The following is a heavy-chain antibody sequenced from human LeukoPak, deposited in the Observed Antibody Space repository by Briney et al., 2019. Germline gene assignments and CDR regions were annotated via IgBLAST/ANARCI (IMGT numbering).Heavy chain of an antibody. Sequence: GGSLRLSCAASGFTFSSYGMHWVRQAPGKGLEWVAYIQYDGSNEPYAYSVKGRFSISRDSSKNILYLQMNSLRAEDTAVYYCARVTVDTAMVTKTRIRIVDYWGQGTLVTVSS. V-gene: IGHV3-30*02. J-gene: IGHJ4*02. D-gene: IGHD5-18*01. CDR1: GFTFSSYG. CDR3: ARVTVDTAMVTKTRIRIVDY. CDR2: IQYDGSNE.